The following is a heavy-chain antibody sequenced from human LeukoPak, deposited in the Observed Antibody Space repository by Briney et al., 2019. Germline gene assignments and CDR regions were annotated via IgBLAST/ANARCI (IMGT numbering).Heavy chain of an antibody. J-gene: IGHJ5*02. V-gene: IGHV3-23*01. CDR1: GFTFSGHG. CDR3: ARSPNGYSSSWYRFDP. Sequence: PGGSLRLSCAASGFTFSGHGMNWVRQAPGKGLEWVSGITGSGATTYYADSVKGRFTISRDNSKNTLYLQMNSLRAEDTAVYYCARSPNGYSSSWYRFDPWGQGTLVTVSS. D-gene: IGHD6-13*01. CDR2: ITGSGATT.